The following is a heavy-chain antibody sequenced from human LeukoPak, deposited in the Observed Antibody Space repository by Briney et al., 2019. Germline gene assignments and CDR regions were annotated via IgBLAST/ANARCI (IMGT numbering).Heavy chain of an antibody. Sequence: SETLSLTCAVYGGSFSGYYWSWIRQPPGKGLEWIGEINHSGSTNYNPSLKSRVTISVDTSKNQFSLKLSSVTAADTAVYYCARVVIWFGELFPYYYYYMDVWGKGTTVTVS. J-gene: IGHJ6*03. CDR3: ARVVIWFGELFPYYYYYMDV. CDR1: GGSFSGYY. V-gene: IGHV4-34*01. D-gene: IGHD3-10*01. CDR2: INHSGST.